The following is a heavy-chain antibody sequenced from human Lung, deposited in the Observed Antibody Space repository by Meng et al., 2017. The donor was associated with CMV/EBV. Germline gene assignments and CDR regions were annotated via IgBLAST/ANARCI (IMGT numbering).Heavy chain of an antibody. V-gene: IGHV1-2*02. J-gene: IGHJ4*02. Sequence: KVSCKASGYTFTGYYIYWVRQAPGQGLEWMGWINPNSGGTNSAQKLQGRVTMTKDTSISTAYMELSRLRYDDTAVYYCARGGKRDEGGQGTLVTVSS. CDR2: INPNSGGT. D-gene: IGHD4-23*01. CDR1: GYTFTGYY. CDR3: ARGGKRDE.